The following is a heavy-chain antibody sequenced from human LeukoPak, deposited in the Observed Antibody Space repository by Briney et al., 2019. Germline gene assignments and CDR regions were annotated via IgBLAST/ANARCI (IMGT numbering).Heavy chain of an antibody. CDR2: IKNDGSSS. Sequence: PGGSLRLSCAASGFTFSSYFWMHWVRQAPGKGLVWVSRIKNDGSSSTYADSVKGRFTISRDNAKNSLYLQMKTLRAEDTAVYYCVRDLDLGGYSSFEYWGQGALVTVSS. D-gene: IGHD4-23*01. J-gene: IGHJ4*02. CDR1: GFTFSSYFW. V-gene: IGHV3-74*01. CDR3: VRDLDLGGYSSFEY.